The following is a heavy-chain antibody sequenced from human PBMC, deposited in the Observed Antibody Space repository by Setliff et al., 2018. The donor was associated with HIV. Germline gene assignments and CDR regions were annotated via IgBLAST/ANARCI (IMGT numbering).Heavy chain of an antibody. V-gene: IGHV3-9*01. CDR1: GFMFNDYA. Sequence: GGSLRLSCVGSGFMFNDYAMHWVRQAPGKGLEWVSGISWNSGSIGYADSVKGRFTISRDNAKNSLYLQMNSLRSEDTAVYYCARALVDGYNPDYFDYWGQGTLVTVSS. CDR2: ISWNSGSI. D-gene: IGHD5-12*01. CDR3: ARALVDGYNPDYFDY. J-gene: IGHJ4*02.